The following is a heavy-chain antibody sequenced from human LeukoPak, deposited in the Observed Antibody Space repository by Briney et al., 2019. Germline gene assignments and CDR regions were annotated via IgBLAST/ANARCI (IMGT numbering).Heavy chain of an antibody. J-gene: IGHJ4*02. CDR3: ARIGRVGGYYSDH. D-gene: IGHD3-16*01. CDR2: IYYTGST. Sequence: PSETLSLTCSVSGGSINNYYWIWIRQPPGKGLEWIGYIYYTGSTNYNPSLKSRVTVSVDTPKNQFSLKLRSVTAADTAVYYCARIGRVGGYYSDHWGQGTLVTVSS. V-gene: IGHV4-59*01. CDR1: GGSINNYY.